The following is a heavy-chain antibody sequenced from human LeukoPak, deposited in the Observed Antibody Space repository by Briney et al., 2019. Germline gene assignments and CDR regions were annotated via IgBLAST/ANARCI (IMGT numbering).Heavy chain of an antibody. Sequence: PGGSLRLSCVASGFTFSSYAMSWVRQAPGKGLEWVSNISGSGRGGNAYYADSVKGRFTISRDNSKNTLYLQMNSLRAEDTAVYYCAKEVVVVPAACFDYWGQGTLVTVSS. D-gene: IGHD2-2*01. CDR3: AKEVVVVPAACFDY. CDR2: ISGSGRGGNA. CDR1: GFTFSSYA. J-gene: IGHJ4*02. V-gene: IGHV3-23*01.